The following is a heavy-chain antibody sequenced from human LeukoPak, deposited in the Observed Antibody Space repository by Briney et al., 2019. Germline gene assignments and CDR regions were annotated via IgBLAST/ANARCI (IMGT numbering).Heavy chain of an antibody. J-gene: IGHJ4*02. V-gene: IGHV4-39*02. CDR1: GGSISSSSYY. CDR3: ARTAGIAVAGSRQYFDY. D-gene: IGHD6-19*01. Sequence: PSETLSLTCSTSGGSISSSSYYWGWIRQPPGKGLEWIGSFYYTGNTYYNPSLKSRVTISVDTSKNDLSLNLRSVTAADTAVYYCARTAGIAVAGSRQYFDYWGQGMLVTVSS. CDR2: FYYTGNT.